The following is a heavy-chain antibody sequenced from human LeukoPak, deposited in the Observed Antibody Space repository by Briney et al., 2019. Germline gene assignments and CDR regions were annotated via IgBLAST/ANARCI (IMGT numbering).Heavy chain of an antibody. CDR2: ISSGGGST. CDR3: AKAVRISNLGVDY. CDR1: GFTFSSYA. D-gene: IGHD3-16*01. J-gene: IGHJ4*02. V-gene: IGHV3-23*01. Sequence: GGSLRLSCAASGFTFSSYAMSWVRQAPGKGLEWVSGISSGGGSTYYADSVKGRLTISRDNSKNTLYLQMNSLRAEDTAVYYCAKAVRISNLGVDYWGQGTLVTVSS.